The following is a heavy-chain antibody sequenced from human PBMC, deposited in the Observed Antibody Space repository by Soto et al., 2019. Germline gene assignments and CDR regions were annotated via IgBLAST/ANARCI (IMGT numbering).Heavy chain of an antibody. J-gene: IGHJ3*02. CDR1: GFKISSSS. Sequence: EVQLVESGGGLVQPGGSLRLSCAAFGFKISSSSMNWVRQAPGRGLEWVAYISDSGSNTLYADSVKGRFTISRDNAKNSLYLQMNSLRAEDTALYYCAKALGPTYYYDSSGYLGAFDIWGQGTMVTVSS. CDR2: ISDSGSNT. V-gene: IGHV3-48*04. D-gene: IGHD3-22*01. CDR3: AKALGPTYYYDSSGYLGAFDI.